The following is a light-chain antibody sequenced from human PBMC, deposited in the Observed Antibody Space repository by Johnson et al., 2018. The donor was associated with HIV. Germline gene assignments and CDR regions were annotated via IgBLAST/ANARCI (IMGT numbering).Light chain of an antibody. CDR3: GKWDSSLSVYV. CDR2: DNY. J-gene: IGLJ1*01. Sequence: QLVLTQPPSVSAAPGQKVTFSCSGSTSNIGNNDVSWYRHLPGTAPKLLIYDNYKRPSGIPDRFSGSKSGTSATLDITGLQTGDEADYYCGKWDSSLSVYVFATGTKVTVL. V-gene: IGLV1-51*01. CDR1: TSNIGNND.